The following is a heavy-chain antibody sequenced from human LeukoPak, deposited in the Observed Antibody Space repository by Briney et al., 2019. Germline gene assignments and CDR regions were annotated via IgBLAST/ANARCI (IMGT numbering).Heavy chain of an antibody. V-gene: IGHV1-2*02. D-gene: IGHD6-19*01. J-gene: IGHJ4*02. Sequence: ASVKVSCKTSGYTFIDCYMHWVRQAPGQGLEWMGWINPNSGGTSYAQKFQGRVTMTRDTSISTAYMELRRLRFDDTAVYYCARDRSCSAWTAFGGWGQGALVTVSS. CDR3: ARDRSCSAWTAFGG. CDR2: INPNSGGT. CDR1: GYTFIDCY.